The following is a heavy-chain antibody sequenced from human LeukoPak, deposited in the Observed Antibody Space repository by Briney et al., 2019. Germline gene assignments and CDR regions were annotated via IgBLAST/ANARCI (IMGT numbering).Heavy chain of an antibody. CDR1: GGSISSYY. V-gene: IGHV4-59*01. J-gene: IGHJ6*03. Sequence: PSETLSLTCTVSGGSISSYYWSWIRQPPGKGLEWIGYIYYSGSTNYNPSLKSRVTTSVDTSKNQFSLKLSSVTAAETGVYYCAREGRYRYGYNEYHSYMDIWGKGTTVTVSS. CDR3: AREGRYRYGYNEYHSYMDI. D-gene: IGHD5-24*01. CDR2: IYYSGST.